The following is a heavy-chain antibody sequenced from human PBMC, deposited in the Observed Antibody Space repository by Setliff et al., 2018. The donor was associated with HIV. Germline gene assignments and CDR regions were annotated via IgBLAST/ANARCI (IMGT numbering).Heavy chain of an antibody. CDR2: ISVYNGNT. CDR1: GYTFNSYG. V-gene: IGHV1-18*01. D-gene: IGHD3-9*01. J-gene: IGHJ4*02. Sequence: ASVKVSCKASGYTFNSYGISWVRQAPGQGLEWMGWISVYNGNTNYAQKLQGRVTMTTDTSTSTAYMELRSLRSDDTAVYYCARVGGPYYDLLTGYYGAVDYWGQGTLVTVSS. CDR3: ARVGGPYYDLLTGYYGAVDY.